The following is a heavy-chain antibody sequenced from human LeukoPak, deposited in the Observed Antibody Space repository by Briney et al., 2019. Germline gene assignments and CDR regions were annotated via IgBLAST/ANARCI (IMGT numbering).Heavy chain of an antibody. CDR2: INHSGST. J-gene: IGHJ4*02. CDR3: ARGRITMVRGVRTFDC. Sequence: PSETLSLTCAVYGGSFSGYYWSWIRQPPGKGLERIGEINHSGSTNYNPSLKSRVTISVDTSKNQFSLKLSSVTAADTAVYYCARGRITMVRGVRTFDCWGQGTLVTVSS. CDR1: GGSFSGYY. D-gene: IGHD3-10*01. V-gene: IGHV4-34*01.